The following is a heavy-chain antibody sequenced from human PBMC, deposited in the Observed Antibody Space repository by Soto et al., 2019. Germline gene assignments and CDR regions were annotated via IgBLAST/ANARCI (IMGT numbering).Heavy chain of an antibody. J-gene: IGHJ6*02. CDR1: GYSFTSYW. V-gene: IGHV5-10-1*01. Sequence: GESLKISCKGSGYSFTSYWISWVRQMPGKGLEWMGRIDPSDSYTNYSPSSQGHVTISADKPISTAYLQWSSLKASDTAMYYCARHRGGYYYDSSEPGYYYYGMDVWGQGTTVTVSS. CDR2: IDPSDSYT. CDR3: ARHRGGYYYDSSEPGYYYYGMDV. D-gene: IGHD3-22*01.